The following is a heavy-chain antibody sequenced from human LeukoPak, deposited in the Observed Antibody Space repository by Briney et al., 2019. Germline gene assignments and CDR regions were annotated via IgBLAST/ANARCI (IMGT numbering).Heavy chain of an antibody. CDR1: GFTVSXXX. CDR3: ARDRLLWFGEFNYYYGMDV. V-gene: IGHV3-53*01. CDR2: XYSGGST. Sequence: AASGFTVSXXXXXWVRXAPGXXXXXXXXXYSGGSTYYADSVKGRFTISRDNSKNTLYLQMNSLRAEDTAVYYCARDRLLWFGEFNYYYGMDVWGQGTTVTVSS. D-gene: IGHD3-10*01. J-gene: IGHJ6*02.